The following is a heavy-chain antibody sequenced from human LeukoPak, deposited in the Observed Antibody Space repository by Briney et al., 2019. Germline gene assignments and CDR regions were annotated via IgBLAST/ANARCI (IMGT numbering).Heavy chain of an antibody. Sequence: PGGSLRLSCAASGFTVSSNYMSWVRQAPGKGLEWVAVISYDGNNEYYADPVKGRFTISRDNSKNTLFLQMNGLRVEDTAVYYCAKERGQQLVRLDKWGQGTLVTVSS. V-gene: IGHV3-30*18. CDR3: AKERGQQLVRLDK. CDR1: GFTVSSNY. D-gene: IGHD6-13*01. CDR2: ISYDGNNE. J-gene: IGHJ4*02.